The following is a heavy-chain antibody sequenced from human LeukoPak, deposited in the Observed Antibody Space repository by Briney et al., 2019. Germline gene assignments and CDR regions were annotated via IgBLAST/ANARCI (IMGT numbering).Heavy chain of an antibody. V-gene: IGHV4-59*01. J-gene: IGHJ3*02. Sequence: SETLSLTCTVSGGSISSYYWSWIRQPPGKGLEWIGYIYYNGSTNYNPSLKSRVTISVDTSKNQFSLKLSSVTAADTAVYYCARDRPTRTGYSSSSSAFDIWGQGTMVTVSS. CDR1: GGSISSYY. D-gene: IGHD6-13*01. CDR2: IYYNGST. CDR3: ARDRPTRTGYSSSSSAFDI.